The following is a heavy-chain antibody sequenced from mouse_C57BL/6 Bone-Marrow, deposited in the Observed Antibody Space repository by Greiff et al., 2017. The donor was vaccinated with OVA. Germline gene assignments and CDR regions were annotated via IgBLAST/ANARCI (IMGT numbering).Heavy chain of an antibody. CDR2: IDPSDSYN. CDR3: AFYYGNYGGVYYYAMDY. V-gene: IGHV1-50*01. CDR1: GYTFTSYW. J-gene: IGHJ4*01. D-gene: IGHD2-1*01. Sequence: VQLQQSGAELVKPGASVKLSCKASGYTFTSYWMQWVKQRPGQGLEWIGEIDPSDSYNNYNQKFKGTATLTVDTSSSTAYMQLSSLTSEDSAVYYCAFYYGNYGGVYYYAMDYWGQGTSVTVSS.